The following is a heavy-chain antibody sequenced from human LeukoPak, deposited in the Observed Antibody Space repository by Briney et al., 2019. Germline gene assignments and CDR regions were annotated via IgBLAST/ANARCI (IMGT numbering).Heavy chain of an antibody. J-gene: IGHJ6*02. V-gene: IGHV1-69*13. CDR1: GGTFSSYA. D-gene: IGHD2-2*01. CDR3: ARRRSTGNHCSSTSCYAGDYYYYGMDV. CDR2: IIPIFGTA. Sequence: SVKVSCKASGGTFSSYAIGWVRQAPGQGLEWMGGIIPIFGTANYAQKFQGRVTITADESTSTAYMELSSLRSEDTAVYYCARRRSTGNHCSSTSCYAGDYYYYGMDVWGQGTTVTVSS.